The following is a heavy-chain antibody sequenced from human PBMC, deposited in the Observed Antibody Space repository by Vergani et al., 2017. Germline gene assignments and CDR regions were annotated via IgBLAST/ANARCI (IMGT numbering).Heavy chain of an antibody. V-gene: IGHV3-21*01. J-gene: IGHJ4*02. CDR2: ISSSSSYI. CDR1: GFTFSSYS. CDR3: ARDSXYYDSSGYPRNFGY. D-gene: IGHD3-22*01. Sequence: EVQLVESGGGLVKPGGSLRLSCAASGFTFSSYSMNWVRQAPGKGLEWVSSISSSSSYIYYADSVKGRFTISRDNAKNSLYLQMNSLRAEDTAVYYCARDSXYYDSSGYPRNFGYWGQGTLVTVSS.